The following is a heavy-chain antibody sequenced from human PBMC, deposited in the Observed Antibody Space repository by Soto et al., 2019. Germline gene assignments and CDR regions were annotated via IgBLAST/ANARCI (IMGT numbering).Heavy chain of an antibody. CDR2: IYSGGST. D-gene: IGHD4-17*01. Sequence: AVSGFTVSSNYMSWVRQAPGKGLEWVSVIYSGGSTYYADSVKGRFTISRDNSKNTLYLQMNSLRAEDTAVYYCAREGHDYGDYVHDAFDIWGQGTMVTVSS. CDR1: GFTVSSNY. J-gene: IGHJ3*02. CDR3: AREGHDYGDYVHDAFDI. V-gene: IGHV3-66*01.